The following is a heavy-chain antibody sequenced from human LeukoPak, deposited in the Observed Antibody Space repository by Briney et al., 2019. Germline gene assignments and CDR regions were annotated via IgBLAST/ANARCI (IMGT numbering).Heavy chain of an antibody. V-gene: IGHV1-2*02. J-gene: IGHJ4*02. CDR2: INPNSGGT. Sequence: ASVKVSCKASGYTFTGYYMHWVRQGPGQGLEWVGWINPNSGGTNYAQKFQGRVTMTRDTSISTAYMELSRLRSDDTAVYYCARGSDTMVRGASSAFDYWGQGTLVTVSS. CDR1: GYTFTGYY. CDR3: ARGSDTMVRGASSAFDY. D-gene: IGHD3-10*01.